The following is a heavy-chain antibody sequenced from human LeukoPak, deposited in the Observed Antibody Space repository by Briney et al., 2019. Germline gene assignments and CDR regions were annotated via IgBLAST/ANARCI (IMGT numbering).Heavy chain of an antibody. CDR3: ARTSGITIFGVVRGYYFDY. Sequence: GASLQISCKGSGSIFTSYWIGWVRQMPGKGLEWMGIIYPGDSDTRYSPSFQGQVTISADKSISTAYLQWSSLKASDTAMYYCARTSGITIFGVVRGYYFDYWGQGTLVTVSS. V-gene: IGHV5-51*01. CDR1: GSIFTSYW. CDR2: IYPGDSDT. J-gene: IGHJ4*02. D-gene: IGHD3-3*01.